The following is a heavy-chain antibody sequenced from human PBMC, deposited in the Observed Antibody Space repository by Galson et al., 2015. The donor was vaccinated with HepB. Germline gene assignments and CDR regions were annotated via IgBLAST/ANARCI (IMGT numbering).Heavy chain of an antibody. D-gene: IGHD6-19*01. V-gene: IGHV3-23*01. Sequence: SLRLSCAASGFTFTTHAVSWVRQAPGKGLEWVSTTRERGGGTYYADSVKGRVTISRDNSKNTVYLDMNNLRAADTATYYCARQTSGYNSGWALNFDYWGQGTLVTGSS. CDR3: ARQTSGYNSGWALNFDY. J-gene: IGHJ4*02. CDR1: GFTFTTHA. CDR2: TRERGGGT.